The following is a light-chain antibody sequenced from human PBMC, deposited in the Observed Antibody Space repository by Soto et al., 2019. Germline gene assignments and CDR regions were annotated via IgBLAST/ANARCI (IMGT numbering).Light chain of an antibody. CDR3: KQFNIPPLT. J-gene: IGKJ4*01. CDR1: QGISSY. CDR2: AAS. Sequence: DIQLTQSPSFLSASVGDRVTITCRASQGISSYLAWYQQKPGKAPKLLIYAASTLQSGVPSRFSGGESGKNSPLTTSSRHPEVFPIFYCKQFNIPPLTLGGGTRV. V-gene: IGKV1-9*01.